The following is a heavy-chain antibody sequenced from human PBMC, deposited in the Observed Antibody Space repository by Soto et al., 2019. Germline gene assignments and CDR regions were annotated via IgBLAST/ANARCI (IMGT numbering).Heavy chain of an antibody. CDR1: GYTLTELS. CDR3: ATAFRSGYYYYYYMDV. CDR2: FDPEDGET. V-gene: IGHV1-24*01. Sequence: GASVKVSCKVSGYTLTELSMHWVRQAPGKGLEWMGGFDPEDGETIYAQKFQGRVTMTEDTSTDTAYMELSSLRSEDTAVYYCATAFRSGYYYYYYMDVWGKGTTVTVSS. J-gene: IGHJ6*03. D-gene: IGHD3-10*01.